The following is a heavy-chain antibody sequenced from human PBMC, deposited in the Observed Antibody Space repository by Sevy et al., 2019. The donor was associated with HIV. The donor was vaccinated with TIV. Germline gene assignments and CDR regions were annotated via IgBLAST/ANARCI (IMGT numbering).Heavy chain of an antibody. Sequence: GGSLRLSCAVSGFTFNAYDMHWVRQAPGKGLEYMALISYDGGKKYYADSVKGRFTISGDNSENTLYLQMNNLRAEDTAVYYCAKDLYYDILTGDATDAFDMWGQGTMVTVSS. J-gene: IGHJ3*02. CDR3: AKDLYYDILTGDATDAFDM. D-gene: IGHD3-9*01. CDR1: GFTFNAYD. CDR2: ISYDGGKK. V-gene: IGHV3-30*18.